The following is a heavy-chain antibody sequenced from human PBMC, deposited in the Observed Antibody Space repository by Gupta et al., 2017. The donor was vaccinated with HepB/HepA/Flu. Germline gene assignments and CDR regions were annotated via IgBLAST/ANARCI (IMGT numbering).Heavy chain of an antibody. CDR2: LYRGGTT. J-gene: IGHJ5*02. V-gene: IGHV3-53*01. CDR1: GFSVRGNY. CDR3: ARQRGDYYDASGYYFGWFDP. Sequence: EVQLVESGGGLIQPGGSLRLSCAVSGFSVRGNYMSWVRQAPGKGLEWVSVLYRGGTTYYADSVKGRFTISRDNSQNTLFLQMNSLRADDTAVYYCARQRGDYYDASGYYFGWFDPWGQGTLVTVSS. D-gene: IGHD3-22*01.